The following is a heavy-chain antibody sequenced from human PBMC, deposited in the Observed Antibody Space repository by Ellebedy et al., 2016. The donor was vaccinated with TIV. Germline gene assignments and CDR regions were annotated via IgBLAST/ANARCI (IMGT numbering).Heavy chain of an antibody. V-gene: IGHV5-51*01. D-gene: IGHD1-26*01. J-gene: IGHJ4*02. CDR2: INAGDSDT. CDR3: ARRDGNYFGY. CDR1: GYSFTKYW. Sequence: GESLKISXKGSGYSFTKYWIGWVRQMPGKGLEWMEIINAGDSDTRYSPSFEGQVTISADKSISTAYLQWSSLKASDTAMYYCARRDGNYFGYWGQGTLVTVSS.